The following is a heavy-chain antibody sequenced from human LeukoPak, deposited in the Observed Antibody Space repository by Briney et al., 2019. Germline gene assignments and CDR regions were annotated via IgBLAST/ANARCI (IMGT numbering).Heavy chain of an antibody. J-gene: IGHJ5*01. Sequence: SETLSLTCTVSRGSIRTADYYWAWVRQPPGEGLDWLGSIYFSGTPYFNPSLKSRVAVSIDTSKDQFSLKVTSVNASDTAVYFCARTSSWYAGAWFDSWGQGTLVTVSS. CDR3: ARTSSWYAGAWFDS. D-gene: IGHD6-13*01. CDR1: RGSIRTADYY. V-gene: IGHV4-39*01. CDR2: IYFSGTP.